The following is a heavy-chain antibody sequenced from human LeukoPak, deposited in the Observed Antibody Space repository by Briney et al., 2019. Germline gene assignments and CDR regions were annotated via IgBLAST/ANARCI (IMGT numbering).Heavy chain of an antibody. CDR2: ISASGGST. Sequence: GRSLRLSCAASGFTFSSYAMSWVRQAPGKGLEWVSAISASGGSTYYADSVKGRFTMSRDNSKNTLYLQMNSLRAEDTAVYYCAKGTEPSDYGAHFDYWGQGTLVTVSS. D-gene: IGHD4-17*01. CDR3: AKGTEPSDYGAHFDY. J-gene: IGHJ4*02. CDR1: GFTFSSYA. V-gene: IGHV3-23*01.